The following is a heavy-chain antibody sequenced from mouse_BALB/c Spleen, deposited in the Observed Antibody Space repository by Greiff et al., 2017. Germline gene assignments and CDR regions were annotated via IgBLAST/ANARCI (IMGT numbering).Heavy chain of an antibody. CDR3: ASDSQLTERGAMDY. V-gene: IGHV5-4*02. Sequence: EVMLVESGGGLVKPGGSLKLSCAASGFTFSDYYMYWVRQTPEKRLEWVATISDGGSYTYYPDSVKGRFTISRDNAKNNLYLQMSSLKSVDTAMYYCASDSQLTERGAMDYWGQGTSVTVSS. D-gene: IGHD4-1*01. CDR1: GFTFSDYY. CDR2: ISDGGSYT. J-gene: IGHJ4*01.